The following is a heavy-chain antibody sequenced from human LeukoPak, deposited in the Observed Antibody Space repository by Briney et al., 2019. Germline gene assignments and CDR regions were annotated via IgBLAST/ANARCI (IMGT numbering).Heavy chain of an antibody. Sequence: SETLSLTCTVSGYSISSGYYWGWIRQPPGKGLEWIGSIYHSGGTYYNPSLKSRVTISVDTSKNQFSLKLSSVTAADTAVYYCARDCSSTSCYSQRFDPWGQGTLVTVSS. D-gene: IGHD2-2*01. CDR3: ARDCSSTSCYSQRFDP. V-gene: IGHV4-38-2*02. J-gene: IGHJ5*02. CDR2: IYHSGGT. CDR1: GYSISSGYY.